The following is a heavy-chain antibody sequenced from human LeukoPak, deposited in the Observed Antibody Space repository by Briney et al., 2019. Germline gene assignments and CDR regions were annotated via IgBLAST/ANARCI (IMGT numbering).Heavy chain of an antibody. Sequence: PGGSLRLSCAASGFTDSSNYMSWVRQAPGKGLEWVSVIYSGGSTYYADSVKGRFTISRDNSKNTLYLQMNSLRAEDTAVYYCARVPHLNSYGFGYFDYWGQGTLVTVSS. V-gene: IGHV3-66*01. CDR3: ARVPHLNSYGFGYFDY. D-gene: IGHD5-18*01. CDR1: GFTDSSNY. J-gene: IGHJ4*02. CDR2: IYSGGST.